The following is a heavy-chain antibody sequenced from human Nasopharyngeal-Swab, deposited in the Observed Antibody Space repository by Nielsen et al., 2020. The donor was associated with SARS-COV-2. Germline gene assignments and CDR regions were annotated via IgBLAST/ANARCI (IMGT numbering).Heavy chain of an antibody. D-gene: IGHD2-2*01. CDR3: ARLLRYCSSTSCNVNWFDP. J-gene: IGHJ5*02. Sequence: SETLSLTCTVSGGSISSGSYYWSWIRQPPGKGLEWIGEINHSGSTHYNPSLKSRVTISVDTSKNQFSLKLSSVTAADTAVYYCARLLRYCSSTSCNVNWFDPWGQGTLVTVSS. CDR2: INHSGST. CDR1: GGSISSGSYY. V-gene: IGHV4-39*07.